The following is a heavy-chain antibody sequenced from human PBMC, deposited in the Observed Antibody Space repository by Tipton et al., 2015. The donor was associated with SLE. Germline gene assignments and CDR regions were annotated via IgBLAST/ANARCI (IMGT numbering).Heavy chain of an antibody. V-gene: IGHV4-39*07. CDR1: GGSVSRSTYY. D-gene: IGHD3-16*01. J-gene: IGHJ3*02. Sequence: TLSLTCTVSGGSVSRSTYYWGWIRQPPGKGLEWIGSIYYSGSTNYNPSLKSRVTISVDTSKNQFSLKLSSVTAADTAVYYCARDMGDAFDIWGQGTMVTVSS. CDR2: IYYSGST. CDR3: ARDMGDAFDI.